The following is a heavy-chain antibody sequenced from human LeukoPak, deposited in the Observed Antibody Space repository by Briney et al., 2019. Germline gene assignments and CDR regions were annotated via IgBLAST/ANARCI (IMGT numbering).Heavy chain of an antibody. V-gene: IGHV3-15*01. J-gene: IGHJ6*02. CDR3: TTLVEYGMDV. CDR2: IKSKTDGGTT. Sequence: GGSLRLSCAAPGFTFSNAWMSWVRQAPGKGLEWVGRIKSKTDGGTTDYEAPVKGRFTISRDDSKNTLYVQMNSLKTEDTAVYYCTTLVEYGMDVWGQGTTVNVSS. CDR1: GFTFSNAW.